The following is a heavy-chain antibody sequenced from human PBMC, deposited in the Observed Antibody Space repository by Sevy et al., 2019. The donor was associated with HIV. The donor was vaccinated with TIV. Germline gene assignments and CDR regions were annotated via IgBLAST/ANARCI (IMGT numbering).Heavy chain of an antibody. CDR1: GFTFSDLW. D-gene: IGHD3-10*01. Sequence: GGSLRLSCAVSGFTFSDLWMTWVRQAPGKGLEGVGRIKSKIEGETKDYAAPGNGRFTISRDDSKSTVSLQMNSLKTEDTAVYYCTTDSITRDDAYDVWGQGTMVTVS. CDR2: IKSKIEGETK. CDR3: TTDSITRDDAYDV. J-gene: IGHJ3*01. V-gene: IGHV3-15*01.